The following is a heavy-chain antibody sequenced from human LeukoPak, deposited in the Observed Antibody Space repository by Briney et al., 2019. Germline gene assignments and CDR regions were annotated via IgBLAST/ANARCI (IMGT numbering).Heavy chain of an antibody. CDR3: AKVAYYYDSSGYYYDY. Sequence: GGSLRLSCAASGFTFSSYGMHWVRQAPGKGLEWVAVISYDGGNKYYADSVKGRFTISRDNSKNTLYLQMNSLRAEDTAVYYCAKVAYYYDSSGYYYDYWGQGTLVTVSS. CDR2: ISYDGGNK. V-gene: IGHV3-30*18. D-gene: IGHD3-22*01. CDR1: GFTFSSYG. J-gene: IGHJ4*02.